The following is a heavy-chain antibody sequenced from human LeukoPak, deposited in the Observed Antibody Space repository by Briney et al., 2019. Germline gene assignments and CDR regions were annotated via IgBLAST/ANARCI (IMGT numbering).Heavy chain of an antibody. CDR1: GGSISSSSYY. CDR2: IYYSGST. CDR3: ARSDYDSSAPRAFDI. Sequence: SETLSLTCTVSGGSISSSSYYWGWIHQPPGKGLEWIGSIYYSGSTYYNPSLKSRVTISVDTSKNQFSLKLSSVTAADTAVYYCARSDYDSSAPRAFDIWGQGTMVTVSS. V-gene: IGHV4-39*01. D-gene: IGHD3-22*01. J-gene: IGHJ3*02.